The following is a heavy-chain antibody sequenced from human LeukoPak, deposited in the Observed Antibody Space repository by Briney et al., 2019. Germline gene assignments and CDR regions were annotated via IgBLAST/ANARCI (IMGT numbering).Heavy chain of an antibody. CDR3: VRDFLGESGAGGY. Sequence: RGGSLRLSCATSTVTFSSDTMNWGRQAPGKGLEWGSSISPSGNSKYHADSGKGRFTISRDNAENSLYMQMNSLRAEDTGVYYCVRDFLGESGAGGYWGQGTLVTVSS. D-gene: IGHD3-10*01. CDR1: TVTFSSDT. CDR2: ISPSGNSK. V-gene: IGHV3-21*01. J-gene: IGHJ4*02.